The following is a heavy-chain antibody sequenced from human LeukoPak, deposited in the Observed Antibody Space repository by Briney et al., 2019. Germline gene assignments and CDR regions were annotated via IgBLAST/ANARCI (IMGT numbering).Heavy chain of an antibody. V-gene: IGHV1-46*01. CDR1: GYTFTSYY. D-gene: IGHD3-10*01. CDR3: ASLGGSGSHDY. Sequence: ASVKVSCKASGYTFTSYYMHWVRQAPGQGLEWMGIINPSGGSTSYAQKFQGRVTMTTDTSTSTAYMELRSLRSDDTAVYYCASLGGSGSHDYWGQGTLVTVSS. J-gene: IGHJ4*02. CDR2: INPSGGST.